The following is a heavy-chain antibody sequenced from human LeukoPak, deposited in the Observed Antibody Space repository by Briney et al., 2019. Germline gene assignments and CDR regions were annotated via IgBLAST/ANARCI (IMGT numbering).Heavy chain of an antibody. J-gene: IGHJ4*02. D-gene: IGHD6-19*01. CDR2: ITPDGGQK. V-gene: IGHV3-7*01. Sequence: GGSLRLSCAASGFTFSSYWMSWVRQAPGKGLEWVANITPDGGQKYYVDSVRGRFTISRDNGKNSLYLQMNSLKAEDTAVYDCAEPDSGWGQGTLVTVSS. CDR3: AEPDSG. CDR1: GFTFSSYW.